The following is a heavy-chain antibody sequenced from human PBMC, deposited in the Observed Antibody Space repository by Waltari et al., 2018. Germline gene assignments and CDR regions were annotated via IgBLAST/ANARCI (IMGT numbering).Heavy chain of an antibody. CDR1: GFSVGSDF. V-gene: IGHV3-53*01. CDR2: IHSAAGT. CDR3: ASRLT. Sequence: EVQLVDSGGGLIQPGGSLRLSCAASGFSVGSDFMMWIRQAPGKGLEWVSMIHSAAGTFYADSVKDRFTISTDNSKNTLHLQMNSLRAEDTARYYCASRLTWGQGTLVTVSS. J-gene: IGHJ5*02.